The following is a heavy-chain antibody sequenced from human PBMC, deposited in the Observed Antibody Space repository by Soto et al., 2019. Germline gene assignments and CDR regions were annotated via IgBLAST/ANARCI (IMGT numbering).Heavy chain of an antibody. CDR2: IYYSGSA. J-gene: IGHJ5*02. Sequence: SETLSLTCSVSGASISIGAYYWSWIRQHPGKGLEWIGNIYYSGSAYYNPSLKSRVAISVDTSQNQFSLRLSSVTAADTAVYYCARGVLANWRLANWLDLWGQGPLFTVSS. D-gene: IGHD1-1*01. CDR1: GASISIGAYY. CDR3: ARGVLANWRLANWLDL. V-gene: IGHV4-31*03.